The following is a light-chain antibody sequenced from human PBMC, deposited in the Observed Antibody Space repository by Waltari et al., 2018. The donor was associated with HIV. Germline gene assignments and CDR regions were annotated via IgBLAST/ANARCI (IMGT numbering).Light chain of an antibody. CDR1: ALSMQY. Sequence: SYELTQPPSLSVSPGQTARITCPGDALSMQYGHWYQQKPGQAPVLVIYKDSERSSGIPERFSGSSSGTTVTLTISGAQAEDEAAYFCQSTDRSGSYIIFGGGTKLTVL. J-gene: IGLJ2*01. V-gene: IGLV3-25*03. CDR2: KDS. CDR3: QSTDRSGSYII.